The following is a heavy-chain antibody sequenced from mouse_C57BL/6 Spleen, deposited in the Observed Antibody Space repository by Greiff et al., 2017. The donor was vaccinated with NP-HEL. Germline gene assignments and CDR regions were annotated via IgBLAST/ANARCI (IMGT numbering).Heavy chain of an antibody. CDR2: IYPGDGDT. CDR1: GYAFSSSW. Sequence: QVQLKESGPELVKPGASVKISCKASGYAFSSSWMNWVKQRPGKGLEWIGRIYPGDGDTNYNGKFKGKATLTADKSASTACMQLSSLTSEDSAVYCCAQERRGNGAMDYWGQGTSVTVSS. J-gene: IGHJ4*01. D-gene: IGHD2-1*01. CDR3: AQERRGNGAMDY. V-gene: IGHV1-82*01.